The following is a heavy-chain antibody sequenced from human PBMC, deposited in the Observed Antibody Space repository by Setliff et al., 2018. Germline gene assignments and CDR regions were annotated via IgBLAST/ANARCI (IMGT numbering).Heavy chain of an antibody. CDR1: GGSINNYY. D-gene: IGHD3-3*01. V-gene: IGHV4-59*01. CDR2: VYYTGTT. Sequence: PSETLSLTCTVSGGSINNYYWSWIRQAPGKGLEWVGYVYYTGTTNYSPSLKGRVIISVDASKNRLSLQLNSVTPADTALYFCARERQGGFLEWAPFDSWGQGVVVTVS. J-gene: IGHJ4*02. CDR3: ARERQGGFLEWAPFDS.